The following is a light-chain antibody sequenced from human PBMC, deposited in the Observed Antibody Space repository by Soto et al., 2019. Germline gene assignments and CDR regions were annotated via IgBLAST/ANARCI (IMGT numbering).Light chain of an antibody. CDR1: QSVSSSY. CDR3: QQYENSPWT. J-gene: IGKJ1*01. CDR2: GAS. Sequence: EIVLTQSPGTLSLSPGERATLSCRASQSVSSSYLAWYQQKPGQAPRLLIYGASSRATGIPDRFSGSGSGTDFTLTISRLEPEDFGVYYCQQYENSPWTFGQGTKVDI. V-gene: IGKV3-20*01.